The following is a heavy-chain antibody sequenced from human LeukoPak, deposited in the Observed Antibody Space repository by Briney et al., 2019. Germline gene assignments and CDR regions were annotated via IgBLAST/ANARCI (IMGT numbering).Heavy chain of an antibody. D-gene: IGHD3-22*01. CDR3: AKFRYYYDSSGSGIDY. CDR1: GFTFSSYG. J-gene: IGHJ4*02. V-gene: IGHV3-33*06. CDR2: IWYDGSNK. Sequence: PGRSLRLSXAASGFTFSSYGMHWVRQAPGKGLEWVAVIWYDGSNKYYADSVKGRFTISRDNSKNTLYLQMNSLRAEDTAVYYCAKFRYYYDSSGSGIDYWGQGTLVTVSS.